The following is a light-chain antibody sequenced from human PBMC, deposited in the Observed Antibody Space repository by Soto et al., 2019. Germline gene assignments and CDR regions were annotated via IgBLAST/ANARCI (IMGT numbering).Light chain of an antibody. Sequence: EIVLTQSPATLPLSPGERATLSCRASQSVSRYLAWYQHKPGQAPRLLIYDASNRATGIPARFSGSGSGTDFTLTISSLEPEDFAVYYCQQRSNWPPTFGQGTKVDI. CDR2: DAS. CDR3: QQRSNWPPT. J-gene: IGKJ1*01. V-gene: IGKV3-11*01. CDR1: QSVSRY.